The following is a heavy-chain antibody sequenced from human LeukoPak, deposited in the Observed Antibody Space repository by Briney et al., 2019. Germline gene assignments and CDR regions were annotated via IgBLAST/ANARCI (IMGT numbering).Heavy chain of an antibody. J-gene: IGHJ5*02. Sequence: PGGSLRLSCAASGFTFSSYSMNWVRQAPGKGLEWVSSISSSSSYIYYADSVKGRFTISRDNAKNSLYLQMNSLRAEDTAVYYCARVDTAMVRYNWFDPWGQGTLVTVSS. CDR3: ARVDTAMVRYNWFDP. CDR1: GFTFSSYS. CDR2: ISSSSSYI. V-gene: IGHV3-21*01. D-gene: IGHD5-18*01.